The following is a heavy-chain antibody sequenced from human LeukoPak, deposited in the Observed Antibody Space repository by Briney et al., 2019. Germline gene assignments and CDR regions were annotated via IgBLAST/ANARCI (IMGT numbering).Heavy chain of an antibody. CDR1: GFTFSTYE. Sequence: GGSLRLSCAASGFTFSTYEMNWVRQAPGKGLEWVAVIWYDGSNKYYADSVKGRFTISRDNSKNTLYLQMNSLRAEDTAVYYCARDPLLGGHLNDAFDIWGQGTMVTVSS. CDR3: ARDPLLGGHLNDAFDI. CDR2: IWYDGSNK. J-gene: IGHJ3*02. D-gene: IGHD3-10*01. V-gene: IGHV3-33*08.